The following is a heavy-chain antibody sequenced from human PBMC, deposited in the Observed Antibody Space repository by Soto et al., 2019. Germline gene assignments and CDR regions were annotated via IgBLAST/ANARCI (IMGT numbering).Heavy chain of an antibody. V-gene: IGHV2-26*01. CDR2: IFSNDEK. CDR1: GFSLSDTRMG. J-gene: IGHJ3*02. CDR3: SRIRRDYDILTGYYNDDAFDI. Sequence: SGPTLVNPTETLTLTCPVSGFSLSDTRMGVSWIRQPPGKALEWLVHIFSNDEKSYSTSVKGRLTISTDTSRTQVVLTMANMDPVDTATYYCSRIRRDYDILTGYYNDDAFDIWGQGTMVTVSS. D-gene: IGHD3-9*01.